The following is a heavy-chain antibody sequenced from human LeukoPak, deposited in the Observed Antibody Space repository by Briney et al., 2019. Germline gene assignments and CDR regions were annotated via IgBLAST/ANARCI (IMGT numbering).Heavy chain of an antibody. D-gene: IGHD1-26*01. Sequence: GGSLRLSCAVSGFTFSSYGMHWVRQAPGKGLEWVAFIRFDGSNEYYTDSVKGRFTISRDNSKNTLYLQMNSLRAEDTAVYYCAREVKWELPGGLDYWGQGTLVTVSS. J-gene: IGHJ4*02. V-gene: IGHV3-30*02. CDR1: GFTFSSYG. CDR3: AREVKWELPGGLDY. CDR2: IRFDGSNE.